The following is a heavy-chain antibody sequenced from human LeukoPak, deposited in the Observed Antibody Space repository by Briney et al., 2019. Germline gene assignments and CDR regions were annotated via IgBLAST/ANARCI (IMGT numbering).Heavy chain of an antibody. V-gene: IGHV3-7*03. J-gene: IGHJ6*02. CDR3: ARGGGLDV. Sequence: GGSLRLSCAASGFTSSSYGMHWVRQAPGKGLEWVASINHNGNVNYYVDSVKGRFTISRDNAKNSPYLQMSNLRAEDTAVYFCARGGGLDVWGQGATVTVSS. D-gene: IGHD3-16*01. CDR2: INHNGNVN. CDR1: GFTSSSYG.